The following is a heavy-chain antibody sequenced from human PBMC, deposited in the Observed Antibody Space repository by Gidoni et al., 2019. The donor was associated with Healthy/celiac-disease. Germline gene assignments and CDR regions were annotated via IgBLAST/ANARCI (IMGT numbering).Heavy chain of an antibody. CDR1: GGSISSGSYY. Sequence: QVQLQESGPGLVKPSQTLSLTCTVSGGSISSGSYYWSWIRQHPGKGLEWIGYIYYSGSTYYNPSLKSRVTISVDTSKNQFSLKLSSVTAADTAVYYCAREGGSDINNWFDPWGQGTLVTVSS. CDR2: IYYSGST. V-gene: IGHV4-31*03. D-gene: IGHD2-15*01. J-gene: IGHJ5*02. CDR3: AREGGSDINNWFDP.